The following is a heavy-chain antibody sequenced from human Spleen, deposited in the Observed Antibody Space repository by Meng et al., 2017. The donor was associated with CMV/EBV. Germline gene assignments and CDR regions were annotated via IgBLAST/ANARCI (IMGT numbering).Heavy chain of an antibody. V-gene: IGHV4-59*01. CDR3: ARGGQWLVSPFGY. Sequence: QVQLQQGGAGLLKPSETLSLTCTVSGGSISSYYWSWIRQPPGKGLEWIGYIYYSGSTNYNPSLKSRVTISVDTSKNQFSLKLSSVTAADTAVYYCARGGQWLVSPFGYWGQGTLVTVSS. CDR2: IYYSGST. J-gene: IGHJ4*02. D-gene: IGHD6-19*01. CDR1: GGSISSYY.